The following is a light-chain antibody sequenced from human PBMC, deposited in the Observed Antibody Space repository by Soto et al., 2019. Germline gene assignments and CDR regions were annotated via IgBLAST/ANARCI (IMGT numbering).Light chain of an antibody. CDR3: QQYNSWPIT. CDR2: GAS. CDR1: QNINSD. J-gene: IGKJ5*01. Sequence: EIVMTPSPAPLSVSPGESATLSCRASQNINSDLAWYVQKPGQAPRRVIYGASTWGTDVPPRFTGSGSGTEFTLTISGLQSEDFAVYYCQQYNSWPITFGQGTRLEIK. V-gene: IGKV3D-15*01.